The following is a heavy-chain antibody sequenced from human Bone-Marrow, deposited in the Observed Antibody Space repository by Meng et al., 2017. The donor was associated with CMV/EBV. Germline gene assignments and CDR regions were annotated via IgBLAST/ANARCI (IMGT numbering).Heavy chain of an antibody. D-gene: IGHD3-10*01. CDR2: ISAYNGNT. CDR1: GYTFTNDG. V-gene: IGHV1-18*01. J-gene: IGHJ4*02. CDR3: ARVGELWFGEGRADY. Sequence: SGYTFTNDGISWVRQAPGQGLEWMGWISAYNGNTNYAQKLQGRVTMTTDTSTSTAYMELRSLRSDDTAVYYCARVGELWFGEGRADYWGQGTLVTVSS.